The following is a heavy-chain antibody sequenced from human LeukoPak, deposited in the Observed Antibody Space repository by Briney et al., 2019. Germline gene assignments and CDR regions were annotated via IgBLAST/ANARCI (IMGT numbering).Heavy chain of an antibody. V-gene: IGHV3-74*01. Sequence: GGSLRLSCAASGFTFGSDWMHWVRQAPGKGLEWVSRMNSDGSSISYADSVKGRLTISRDNAKNTLYLQMNSLRAEDTAVYYCARVGYYDSSGYYAYLQHWGQGTLVTVSS. CDR3: ARVGYYDSSGYYAYLQH. CDR2: MNSDGSSI. CDR1: GFTFGSDW. D-gene: IGHD3-22*01. J-gene: IGHJ1*01.